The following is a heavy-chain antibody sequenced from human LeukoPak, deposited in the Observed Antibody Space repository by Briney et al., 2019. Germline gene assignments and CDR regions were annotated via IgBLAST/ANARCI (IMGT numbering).Heavy chain of an antibody. CDR3: AKDGAALHAFDI. CDR1: GFTFSSYA. Sequence: PGGSLRLSCAASGFTFSSYAMSWVRQAPGKGLEWVSAISGSGGSTYYADSVKSRFTISRDNSKNTLYLQMNSLRAEDTAVYYCAKDGAALHAFDIWGQGTMVTVSS. CDR2: ISGSGGST. D-gene: IGHD6-13*01. V-gene: IGHV3-23*01. J-gene: IGHJ3*02.